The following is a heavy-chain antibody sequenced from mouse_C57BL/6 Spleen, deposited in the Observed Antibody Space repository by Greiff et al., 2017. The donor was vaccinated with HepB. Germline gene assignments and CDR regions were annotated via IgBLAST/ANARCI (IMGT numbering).Heavy chain of an antibody. CDR2: IDPETGGT. D-gene: IGHD3-1*01. CDR3: TRLSDGHFDY. CDR1: GYTFTDYE. V-gene: IGHV1-15*01. J-gene: IGHJ2*01. Sequence: VQLVESGAELVRPGASVTLSCKASGYTFTDYEMHWVKQTPVHGLEWIGAIDPETGGTAYNQKFKGKAILTADKSSSTAYMELRSLTSEDSAVYYCTRLSDGHFDYWGQGTTLTVSS.